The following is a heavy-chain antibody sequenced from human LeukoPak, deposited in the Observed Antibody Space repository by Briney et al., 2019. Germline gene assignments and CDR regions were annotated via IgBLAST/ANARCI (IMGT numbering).Heavy chain of an antibody. CDR2: INPNSGGT. CDR3: ARVPSARNYYFDY. CDR1: GYTFTGYY. V-gene: IGHV1-2*02. J-gene: IGHJ4*02. Sequence: ASVKVSCKASGYTFTGYYMHWVRQAPGQGLEWMGWINPNSGGTNYAQKFQGRVTMTRDTSISTAYMELSRLRSDDTAVYYCARVPSARNYYFDYWGQGTLVTVSS.